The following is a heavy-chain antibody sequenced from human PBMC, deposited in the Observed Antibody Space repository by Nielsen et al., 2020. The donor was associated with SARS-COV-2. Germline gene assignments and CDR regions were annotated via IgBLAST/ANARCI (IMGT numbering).Heavy chain of an antibody. J-gene: IGHJ4*02. D-gene: IGHD3-10*01. CDR3: AKDSTYYYGSGYDY. Sequence: GESLKISCAASGFTFSNAWMSWVRQAPGKGLEWVANIKQDGSEKYYVDSVKGRFTISRDNAKNSLYLQMNSLRAEDTALYYCAKDSTYYYGSGYDYWGQGTLVTVSS. V-gene: IGHV3-7*03. CDR1: GFTFSNAW. CDR2: IKQDGSEK.